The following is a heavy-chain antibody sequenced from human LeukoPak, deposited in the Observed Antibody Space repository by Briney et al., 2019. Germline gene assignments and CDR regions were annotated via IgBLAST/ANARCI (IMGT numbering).Heavy chain of an antibody. CDR3: AREASSSWYYWFDP. Sequence: GGSLRLSCAASEFTFDDYGMSWVRQAPGKGLEWVSGINWNGGSTGYADSVKGRFTISRDNAKNSLYLQMNSLRAEDTASYYCAREASSSWYYWFDPWGQGTLVTVSS. CDR2: INWNGGST. V-gene: IGHV3-20*04. D-gene: IGHD6-13*01. CDR1: EFTFDDYG. J-gene: IGHJ5*02.